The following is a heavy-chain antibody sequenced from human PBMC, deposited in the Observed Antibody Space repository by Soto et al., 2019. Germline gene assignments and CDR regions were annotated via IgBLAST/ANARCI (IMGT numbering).Heavy chain of an antibody. CDR1: GGTFSSYA. D-gene: IGHD2-2*01. Sequence: QVQLVQSGAEVKKPGSSVKVSCKASGGTFSSYAISWVRQAPGQGLEWMGGIIPIFGTANYAQKFQGRGTNTADESTSTAYMELSSLRSEDTAVYYCARGLDCSSTRCYVGFAWGQGTLVTVSS. V-gene: IGHV1-69*01. CDR2: IIPIFGTA. CDR3: ARGLDCSSTRCYVGFA. J-gene: IGHJ4*02.